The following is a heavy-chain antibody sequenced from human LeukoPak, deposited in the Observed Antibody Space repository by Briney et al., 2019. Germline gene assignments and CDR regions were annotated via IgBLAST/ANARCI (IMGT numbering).Heavy chain of an antibody. J-gene: IGHJ3*02. Sequence: PGGSLRLSCAASGFTFSSYTMNWVRQAPGKGLEWVSYVSSSGSTIYYTDSVKDRFTVPRDNANNSLYLDMNSLRAEDTAVYYCARGPFVLIAAAANDAFDIWGQGTMVTVSS. CDR3: ARGPFVLIAAAANDAFDI. CDR2: VSSSGSTI. V-gene: IGHV3-48*04. D-gene: IGHD6-13*01. CDR1: GFTFSSYT.